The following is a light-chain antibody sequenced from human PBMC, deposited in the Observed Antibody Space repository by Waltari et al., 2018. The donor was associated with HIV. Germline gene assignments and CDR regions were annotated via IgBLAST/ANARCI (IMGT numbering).Light chain of an antibody. CDR3: QSSDTSLTSVV. Sequence: QSVLTQPPSVSGAPGQTVIISCTGSSSNIGAGYGIHWYQQLPGTAPKLLIYGKTNRPSGVPVRFSGSKSGTSASLAITGLQADDEGDYYCQSSDTSLTSVVFGGGTKLLVL. CDR1: SSNIGAGYG. J-gene: IGLJ2*01. V-gene: IGLV1-40*01. CDR2: GKT.